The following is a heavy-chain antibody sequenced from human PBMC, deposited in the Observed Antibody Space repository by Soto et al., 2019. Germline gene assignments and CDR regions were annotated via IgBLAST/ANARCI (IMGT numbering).Heavy chain of an antibody. Sequence: PSETLSLTCTVSRGSISSYYWNWVRQSPGKGLEWIGYIDYSGTSNYNPSLKSRVTISLDTSKNQFSLRSLRSDDTAVYYCARDAPDIVVVPAAIGMDVWGQGTTVTVSS. J-gene: IGHJ6*02. D-gene: IGHD2-2*01. CDR3: ARDAPDIVVVPAAIGMDV. CDR1: RGSISSYY. CDR2: IDYSGTS. V-gene: IGHV4-59*01.